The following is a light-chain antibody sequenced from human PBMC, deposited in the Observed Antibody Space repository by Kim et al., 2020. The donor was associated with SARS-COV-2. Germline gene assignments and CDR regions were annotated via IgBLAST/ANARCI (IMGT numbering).Light chain of an antibody. CDR2: AAS. Sequence: DIQMTQSPSSLSASVGDRVTITCRASQSISNYLNWYQQKPGKAPKLLIYAASSLQSGVPSRFSGSGSGTEFTLTISSLQREDFATYYVQQIYRTPYTFGRGTKLEI. CDR3: QQIYRTPYT. V-gene: IGKV1-39*01. CDR1: QSISNY. J-gene: IGKJ2*01.